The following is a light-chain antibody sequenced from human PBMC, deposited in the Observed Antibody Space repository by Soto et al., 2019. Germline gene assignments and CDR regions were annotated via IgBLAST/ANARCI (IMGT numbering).Light chain of an antibody. J-gene: IGLJ1*01. Sequence: QSVLTQPPSSSGSPGQSVTISCTGTNSDVGGYNYVSWYQQYPGKAPKLIIYEVNGRPSGVPDRFSGSKSGNTASLTVSGLQTADEADYYCSSYAGSNWCVFGTGTKVTVL. CDR2: EVN. CDR1: NSDVGGYNY. V-gene: IGLV2-8*01. CDR3: SSYAGSNWCV.